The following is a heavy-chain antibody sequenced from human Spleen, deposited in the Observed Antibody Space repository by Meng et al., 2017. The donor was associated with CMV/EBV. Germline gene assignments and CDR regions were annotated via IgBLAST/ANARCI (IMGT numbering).Heavy chain of an antibody. CDR2: MHYDGAP. Sequence: CRVAGGSTNILSSYWGWLRQPPGKGLEWIGSMHYDGAPDYHPSLKSRVAISVDTSKNQFSLKLSSVTAADTAVYYCTRRFLEWLFDNWGQGTLVTVSS. CDR3: TRRFLEWLFDN. J-gene: IGHJ4*02. CDR1: GGSTNILSSY. V-gene: IGHV4-39*01. D-gene: IGHD3-3*01.